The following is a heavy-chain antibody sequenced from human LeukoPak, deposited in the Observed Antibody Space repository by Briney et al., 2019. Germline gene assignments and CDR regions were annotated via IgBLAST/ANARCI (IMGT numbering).Heavy chain of an antibody. J-gene: IGHJ4*02. Sequence: GASVKVSCKASGYTFTGYYMHWVRQAPGQGLEWMGWINPNSGGTNYAQKFQGRVTMTRDTSISTAYMELSRLRSDDTAVYYCARDQGGSPYYFDYWGQGTLVTVSS. CDR2: INPNSGGT. V-gene: IGHV1-2*02. CDR1: GYTFTGYY. CDR3: ARDQGGSPYYFDY. D-gene: IGHD5-12*01.